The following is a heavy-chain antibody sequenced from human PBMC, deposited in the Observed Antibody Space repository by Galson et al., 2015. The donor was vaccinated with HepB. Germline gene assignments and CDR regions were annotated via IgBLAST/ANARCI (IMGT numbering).Heavy chain of an antibody. CDR1: GVSVGSYT. CDR3: ARICGEFPNFDY. V-gene: IGHV3-21*01. J-gene: IGHJ4*02. D-gene: IGHD3-10*01. CDR2: ISQIRIFI. Sequence: ALRICCAGAGVSVGSYTRSWVRHSPWAGQVWVATISQIRIFISELDTGMVRFNISKVHAKNSLYLQMNSRRAEDTAVYYCARICGEFPNFDYWGQGTLVAVSS.